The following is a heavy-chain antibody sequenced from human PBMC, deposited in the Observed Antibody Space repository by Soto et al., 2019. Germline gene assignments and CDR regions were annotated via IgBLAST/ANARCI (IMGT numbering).Heavy chain of an antibody. CDR3: ARMYSRDAFDI. CDR1: GFTFSSHG. Sequence: PGESLKISCAASGFTFSSHGMHWVRQAPGKGLEWVAVIWYDGSNKYYADSVKGRFTISRDNSKNTLYLQMNSLRAEDTAVYYCARMYSRDAFDIWGQGTMVTVSS. J-gene: IGHJ3*02. D-gene: IGHD6-13*01. CDR2: IWYDGSNK. V-gene: IGHV3-33*01.